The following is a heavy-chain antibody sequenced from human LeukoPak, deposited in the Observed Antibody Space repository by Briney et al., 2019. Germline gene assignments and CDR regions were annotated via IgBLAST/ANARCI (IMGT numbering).Heavy chain of an antibody. D-gene: IGHD3-10*01. Sequence: PGGSLRLSCTVSGFTVSSNSMSWVRQAPGKGLEWVSFIYSAGSTHYSDSVKGRFTISRDNAKNSLYLQMNSLRAEDTAVYYCARDILGYYMDVWGKGTTVTISS. V-gene: IGHV3-53*01. CDR1: GFTVSSNS. CDR3: ARDILGYYMDV. CDR2: IYSAGST. J-gene: IGHJ6*03.